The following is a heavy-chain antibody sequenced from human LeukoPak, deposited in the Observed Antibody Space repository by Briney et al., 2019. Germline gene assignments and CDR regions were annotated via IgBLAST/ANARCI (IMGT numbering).Heavy chain of an antibody. V-gene: IGHV1-46*01. CDR3: ARDGDPNLGFGVLSVWFDP. J-gene: IGHJ5*02. Sequence: ASVKVSCKASGYTFINYYMHWVRQAPGQGLEWMGKINARGGSTSYAQKFQGRVTMTRDTSTSTTYMELSSLRSEDTALYYCARDGDPNLGFGVLSVWFDPWGQGTLVTVSS. CDR1: GYTFINYY. D-gene: IGHD3-10*01. CDR2: INARGGST.